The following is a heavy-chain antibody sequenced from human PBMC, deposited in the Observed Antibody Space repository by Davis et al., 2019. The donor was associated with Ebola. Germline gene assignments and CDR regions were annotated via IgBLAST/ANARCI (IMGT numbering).Heavy chain of an antibody. CDR3: ARVDYDFWSGYYGGNWFDP. CDR1: GGSISSYY. J-gene: IGHJ5*02. V-gene: IGHV4-59*01. D-gene: IGHD3-3*01. Sequence: SETLSLTCTVSGGSISSYYWSWIRQPPGKGLEWIGYIYYSGSTNYNPSLKSRVTISVDTSKNQFSLKLSSVTAADTAVYYCARVDYDFWSGYYGGNWFDPWGRGTLVTVSS. CDR2: IYYSGST.